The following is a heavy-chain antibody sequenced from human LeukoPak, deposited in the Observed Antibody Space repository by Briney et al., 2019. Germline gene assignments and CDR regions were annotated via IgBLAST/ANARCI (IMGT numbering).Heavy chain of an antibody. CDR3: AREEGYSYGSNAFDI. D-gene: IGHD5-18*01. CDR2: IYYSGST. CDR1: GGSISSYY. J-gene: IGHJ3*02. Sequence: SETLSLTCTVSGGSISSYYWSWIRQPPGKGLEWIGYIYYSGSTNYNPSLKSRVTISVGTSKNQFSLKLSSVTAADTAVYYCAREEGYSYGSNAFDIWGQGTMVTVSS. V-gene: IGHV4-59*01.